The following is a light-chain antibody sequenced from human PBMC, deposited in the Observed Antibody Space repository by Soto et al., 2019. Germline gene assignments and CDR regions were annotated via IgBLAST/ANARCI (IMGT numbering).Light chain of an antibody. V-gene: IGKV3-20*01. CDR3: EYYGTSIT. CDR1: QSISNNH. J-gene: IGKJ4*01. CDR2: GTS. Sequence: EIVLTQSPGTLSLSPGERVTLSCRASQSISNNHLAWYQQKPGQAPRLLIHGTSNRATGIPDRFSGSGSGTDFTLTFSRLEHEDFAVYYCEYYGTSITLGGGTKVDIK.